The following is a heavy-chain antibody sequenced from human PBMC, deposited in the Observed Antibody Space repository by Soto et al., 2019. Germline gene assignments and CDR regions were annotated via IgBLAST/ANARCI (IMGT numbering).Heavy chain of an antibody. CDR1: GGTFSSYA. V-gene: IGHV1-69*01. J-gene: IGHJ6*02. D-gene: IGHD2-2*01. CDR2: IIPIFGTA. Sequence: QVQLVQSGAEVKKPGSSVKVSCKASGGTFSSYAISWVRQAPGQGLEWMGGIIPIFGTANYAQKFQGRVTITADESTSTAYMELSSRRSEDTAVYYCARGVYCSSTSCVGYYYYYGMDVWGQGTTVTVSS. CDR3: ARGVYCSSTSCVGYYYYYGMDV.